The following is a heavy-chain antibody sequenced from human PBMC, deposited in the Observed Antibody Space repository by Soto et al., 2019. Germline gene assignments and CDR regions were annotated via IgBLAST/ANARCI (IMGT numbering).Heavy chain of an antibody. J-gene: IGHJ5*02. Sequence: WASVKVSCKASGGTFSSYAISWVRQAPGQGLEWMGGIIPIFGTANYAQKFQGRVTITADESTSTAYMELSSLRSEDTAVYYCARTYTGLGLRGLNWFDPWGQGTLVTVSS. CDR2: IIPIFGTA. V-gene: IGHV1-69*13. D-gene: IGHD3-10*01. CDR1: GGTFSSYA. CDR3: ARTYTGLGLRGLNWFDP.